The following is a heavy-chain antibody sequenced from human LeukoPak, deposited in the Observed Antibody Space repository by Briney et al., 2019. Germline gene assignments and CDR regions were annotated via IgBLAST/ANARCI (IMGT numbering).Heavy chain of an antibody. CDR3: ARMAYSSSSEPYDY. J-gene: IGHJ4*02. D-gene: IGHD6-6*01. V-gene: IGHV3-21*01. CDR2: VSSSSSYI. Sequence: GGSLRLSCAASGFTFSTYSMNWARQAPGKGLEWVSSVSSSSSYIYYADSVKGRFSISRDNAKNSLYLQMNSLRAEDTAVYYCARMAYSSSSEPYDYWGQGPWSPSPQ. CDR1: GFTFSTYS.